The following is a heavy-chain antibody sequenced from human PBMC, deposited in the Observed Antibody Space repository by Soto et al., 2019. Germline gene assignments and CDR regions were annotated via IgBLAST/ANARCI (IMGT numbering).Heavy chain of an antibody. CDR1: GGSISSGDYY. Sequence: SETLSLTCTVSGGSISSGDYYWSWIRQPPGKGLEWIGYIYYSGSTYYNPSLKSRVTISVDTSKNQFSLKLSSVTAADTAVYYCARSIYYGPYYFDYWGQGTLVTVSS. CDR3: ARSIYYGPYYFDY. V-gene: IGHV4-30-4*01. D-gene: IGHD3-10*01. J-gene: IGHJ4*02. CDR2: IYYSGST.